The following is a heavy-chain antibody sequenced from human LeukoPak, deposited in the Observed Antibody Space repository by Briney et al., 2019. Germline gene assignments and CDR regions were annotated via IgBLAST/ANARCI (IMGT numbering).Heavy chain of an antibody. CDR2: ISSSSSYT. V-gene: IGHV3-11*03. Sequence: GGSLRLSCAASGFTFSDYYMSWIRQAPGKGLEWVSYISSSSSYTNYADSVKGRFTISRDNAKNSLYLQMNSLRAEDTASYYCARTGYYGSGSYSDYWGQGTLVTVSS. CDR3: ARTGYYGSGSYSDY. CDR1: GFTFSDYY. D-gene: IGHD3-10*01. J-gene: IGHJ4*02.